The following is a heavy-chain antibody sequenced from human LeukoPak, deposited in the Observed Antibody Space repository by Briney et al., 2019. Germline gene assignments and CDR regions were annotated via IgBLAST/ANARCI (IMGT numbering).Heavy chain of an antibody. CDR1: GFTFSSYA. Sequence: GGSLRLSCAASGFTFSSYAMHWVRQAPGKGLEWVSAISGSGGSTYYADSVKGRFTISRDNSKNTLYLQMNSLRAEDTAVYYCAKDRYYYDSSGYYRGDFDYWGQGTLVTVSS. CDR2: ISGSGGST. D-gene: IGHD3-22*01. J-gene: IGHJ4*02. CDR3: AKDRYYYDSSGYYRGDFDY. V-gene: IGHV3-23*01.